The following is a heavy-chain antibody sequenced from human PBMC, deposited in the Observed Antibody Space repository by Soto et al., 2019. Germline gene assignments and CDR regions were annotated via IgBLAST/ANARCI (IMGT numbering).Heavy chain of an antibody. CDR1: GFSLSTRGVT. CDR3: AHGTTIPWWFDP. D-gene: IGHD4-17*01. CDR2: IYWDDDK. J-gene: IGHJ5*02. Sequence: QITLKESGPTLVKPTQTLTLTCTFSGFSLSTRGVTVGWIRQPPGKALEWLAVIYWDDDKRYSPFLKSRLTITKDTSKNQVVLTMTNMDPVDTATYYCAHGTTIPWWFDPWGQGTLVTVSS. V-gene: IGHV2-5*02.